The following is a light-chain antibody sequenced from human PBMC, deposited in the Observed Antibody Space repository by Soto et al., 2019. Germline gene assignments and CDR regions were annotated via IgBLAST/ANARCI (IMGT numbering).Light chain of an antibody. CDR2: KAS. V-gene: IGKV1-5*03. J-gene: IGKJ1*01. CDR1: QTISSW. Sequence: DIQMTQSPSTLSGSVGDRVTITCRASQTISSWLAWYQQKPGKAPKLLIYKASTLKSGVPSRFSGSGSGKEVTLTISSLQPDDFATYYCQHYNSYSEAFGQGTKVELK. CDR3: QHYNSYSEA.